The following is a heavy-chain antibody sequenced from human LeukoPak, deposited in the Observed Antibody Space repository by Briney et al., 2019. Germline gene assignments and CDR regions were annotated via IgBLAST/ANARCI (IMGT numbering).Heavy chain of an antibody. J-gene: IGHJ4*02. D-gene: IGHD4-17*01. CDR3: ARAPQRRRLPQAYYFDY. CDR1: GGSFSGYY. V-gene: IGHV4-34*01. Sequence: PSETLSLTCAVYGGSFSGYYWSWIRQPPGKGLEWIGEINHSGSTNYNSSLKSRVTISVDTSKNQFSLKLSSVTAADTAVYYCARAPQRRRLPQAYYFDYWGQGTLVTVSS. CDR2: INHSGST.